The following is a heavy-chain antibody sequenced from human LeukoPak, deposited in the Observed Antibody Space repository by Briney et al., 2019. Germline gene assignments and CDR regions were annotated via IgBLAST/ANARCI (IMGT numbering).Heavy chain of an antibody. CDR3: ARHPFATPFDH. J-gene: IGHJ4*02. CDR1: GASISSFY. CDR2: VFYTGGT. Sequence: SETLSLTCAVSGASISSFYWSWIRQPPGQGMEWIGYVFYTGGTNYNPSLKSRVTVSLDTFTSQVSLSLTSVPAADTAVYYCARHPFATPFDHWGRGTLVTVSS. V-gene: IGHV4-59*08.